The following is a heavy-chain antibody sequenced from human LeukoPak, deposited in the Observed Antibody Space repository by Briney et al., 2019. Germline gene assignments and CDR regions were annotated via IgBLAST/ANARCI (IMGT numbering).Heavy chain of an antibody. Sequence: SQTLSLTCAISGDSVSSNSAAWNWIRQSPSRGLEWLGRTYYRSKWYNDYAESVTSRISINADTSKNQFSLQLNSVTAADTAVYYCARGPDYYGDYIQWFPDAFHIWGRGTVVSVSS. J-gene: IGHJ3*02. V-gene: IGHV6-1*01. D-gene: IGHD4-17*01. CDR3: ARGPDYYGDYIQWFPDAFHI. CDR1: GDSVSSNSAA. CDR2: TYYRSKWYN.